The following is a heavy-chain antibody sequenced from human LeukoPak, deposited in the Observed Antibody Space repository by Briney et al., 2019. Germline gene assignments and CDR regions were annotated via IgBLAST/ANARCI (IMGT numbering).Heavy chain of an antibody. CDR2: TRNKANSYTT. Sequence: GRSLRVSCAASEFTFSSYSMHWVRQAPGKGLEWVGRTRNKANSYTTEYAASVKGRFTISRDDSKNSLYPQMNSLKTEDTAVYYCAKSMVRGVDGMDVWGKGTTVTISS. V-gene: IGHV3-72*01. CDR1: EFTFSSYS. D-gene: IGHD3-10*01. J-gene: IGHJ6*04. CDR3: AKSMVRGVDGMDV.